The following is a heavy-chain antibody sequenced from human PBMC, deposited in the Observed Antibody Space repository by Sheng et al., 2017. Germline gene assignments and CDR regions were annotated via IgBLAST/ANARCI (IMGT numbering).Heavy chain of an antibody. D-gene: IGHD4-17*01. J-gene: IGHJ3*02. V-gene: IGHV1-69*01. CDR1: GGTFDNYA. Sequence: QVRLVQSGTEVKKPGSSVKVSCQASGGTFDNYAINWVRQGPGQGLQWMGGIIPMFGTFQYAHNFQGRVTITADESTNTAYMELRSLTSDDTAVYYCARDYGDASSAFDIWGQGTLISVSS. CDR3: ARDYGDASSAFDI. CDR2: IIPMFGTF.